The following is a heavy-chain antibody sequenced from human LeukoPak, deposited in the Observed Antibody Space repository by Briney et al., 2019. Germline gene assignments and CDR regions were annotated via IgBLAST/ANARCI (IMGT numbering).Heavy chain of an antibody. CDR2: IYYGAST. Sequence: SETLSLTRTVSGGSISSYYWSWIPQPPRKGPEWIGYIYYGASTNYNPSLKSRVTISVDTSKNQFSLKLSSVTAADTAVYYCARGRRTGTTDYWGQGTLVTVSS. CDR1: GGSISSYY. J-gene: IGHJ4*02. V-gene: IGHV4-59*01. CDR3: ARGRRTGTTDY. D-gene: IGHD1-7*01.